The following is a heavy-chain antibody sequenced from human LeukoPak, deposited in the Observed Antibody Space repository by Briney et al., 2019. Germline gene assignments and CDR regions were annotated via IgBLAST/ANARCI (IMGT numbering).Heavy chain of an antibody. D-gene: IGHD1-14*01. CDR1: GFTFSNAW. Sequence: GSLRLSCAASGFTFSNAWMSWVRQAPGKGLEWIGSIYYSGSTYYNPPLKSRVTISVDTSKNQFSLKLSSVTAADTAVYYCARGPRTVSRTEGFFDYWGQGTLVTVSS. CDR3: ARGPRTVSRTEGFFDY. V-gene: IGHV4-4*02. CDR2: IYYSGST. J-gene: IGHJ4*02.